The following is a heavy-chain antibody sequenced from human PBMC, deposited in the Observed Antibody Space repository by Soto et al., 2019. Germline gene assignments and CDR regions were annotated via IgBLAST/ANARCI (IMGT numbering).Heavy chain of an antibody. J-gene: IGHJ4*02. CDR2: ISSGGDNT. D-gene: IGHD3-22*01. Sequence: EVQLLESGGGLVQPGGSLRLSCAASGFTFSSYAMSWVRQAPGKGLEWVSAISSGGDNTYYPDSAKGRFTISRDNSKNTLYLQLNSLRAEDTALYYCAKLPHSNGWKVGYWGQGTLVTVSS. CDR1: GFTFSSYA. V-gene: IGHV3-23*01. CDR3: AKLPHSNGWKVGY.